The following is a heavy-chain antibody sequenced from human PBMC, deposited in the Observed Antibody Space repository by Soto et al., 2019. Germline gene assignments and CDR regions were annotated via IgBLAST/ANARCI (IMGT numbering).Heavy chain of an antibody. J-gene: IGHJ6*02. CDR3: ARAYYYGSGRGRSMDV. CDR1: GGSISSGGYY. CDR2: IYYSGST. D-gene: IGHD3-10*01. V-gene: IGHV4-31*03. Sequence: SETLSLTCTVSGGSISSGGYYWSWIRQHPGKGLEWIGYIYYSGSTYYNPSLKSRVTISVDTSKNQFSLKLSSVTAADTAVYYCARAYYYGSGRGRSMDVWGQGTTVTVSS.